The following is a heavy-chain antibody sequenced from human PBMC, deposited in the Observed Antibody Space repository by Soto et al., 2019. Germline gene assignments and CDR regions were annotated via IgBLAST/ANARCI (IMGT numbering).Heavy chain of an antibody. CDR1: GYTFTGYY. CDR3: ARGSGYYFSTPDY. CDR2: INPNSGGT. Sequence: GASVKVSCKASGYTFTGYYMHWVRQAPGQGLEWMGWINPNSGGTNYAQKFQGRVTMTKNTLYLQMYTLRPEDTALYYCARGSGYYFSTPDYWGQGALVTVSS. D-gene: IGHD3-22*01. J-gene: IGHJ4*02. V-gene: IGHV1-2*02.